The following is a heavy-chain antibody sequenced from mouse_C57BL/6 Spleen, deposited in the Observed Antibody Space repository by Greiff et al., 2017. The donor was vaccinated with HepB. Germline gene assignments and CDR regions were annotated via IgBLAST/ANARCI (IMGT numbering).Heavy chain of an antibody. CDR1: GYTFTTYP. J-gene: IGHJ3*01. CDR3: ARSGSGSSYGFAY. CDR2: FHPYNDDT. Sequence: QVHVKQSGAELVKPGASVKMSCKASGYTFTTYPIEWMKQNHGKSLEWIGNFHPYNDDTKYNEKFKGKATLTVEKSSSTVYLELSRLTSDDSAVYYCARSGSGSSYGFAYWGQGTLVTVSA. D-gene: IGHD1-1*01. V-gene: IGHV1-47*01.